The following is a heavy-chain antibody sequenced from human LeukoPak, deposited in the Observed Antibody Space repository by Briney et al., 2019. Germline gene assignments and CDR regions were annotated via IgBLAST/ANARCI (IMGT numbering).Heavy chain of an antibody. Sequence: PGRSLRLSCAASGSTFSSYAMHWVRQAPGKGLEWVAVISYDGSNKYYADSVKGRFTISRDNSKNTLYLQMNSLRAEDTAVYYCARLTTRSCWGQGTLVTVSS. CDR2: ISYDGSNK. CDR3: ARLTTRSC. CDR1: GSTFSSYA. V-gene: IGHV3-30-3*01. D-gene: IGHD3-10*01. J-gene: IGHJ4*02.